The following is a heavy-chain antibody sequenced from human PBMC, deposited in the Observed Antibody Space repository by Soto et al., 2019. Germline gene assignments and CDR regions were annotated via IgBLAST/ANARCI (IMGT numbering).Heavy chain of an antibody. J-gene: IGHJ6*02. CDR1: GGTFSSYA. CDR2: IIPIFGTA. CDR3: ARGRVVATNYYYYYGMDV. D-gene: IGHD5-12*01. Sequence: QVQLVQSGAEVKKPGSSVKVSCKASGGTFSSYAISWVRQAPGQGLEWMGGIIPIFGTANYAQKFQGRVTITADESTSTAYRELSSLRSEDTAVYYCARGRVVATNYYYYYGMDVWGQGTTVTVSS. V-gene: IGHV1-69*12.